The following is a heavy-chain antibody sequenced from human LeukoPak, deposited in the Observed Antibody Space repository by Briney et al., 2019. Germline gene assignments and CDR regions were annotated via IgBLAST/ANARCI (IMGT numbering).Heavy chain of an antibody. CDR1: GFTFSSYA. CDR3: AKDLYKLTTVTTFGDY. CDR2: VSGSGGST. Sequence: GGSLRLSCTASGFTFSSYAMSWVRQPPGKGREGVSAVSGSGGSTYYADSVKGRFTISRDNSKNTLYLQMNSLRAEDTAVYYCAKDLYKLTTVTTFGDYWGQGTLVTVSS. V-gene: IGHV3-23*01. J-gene: IGHJ4*02. D-gene: IGHD4-17*01.